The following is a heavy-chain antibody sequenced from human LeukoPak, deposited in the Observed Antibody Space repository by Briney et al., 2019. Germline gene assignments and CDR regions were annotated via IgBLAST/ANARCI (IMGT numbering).Heavy chain of an antibody. J-gene: IGHJ6*03. D-gene: IGHD5-12*01. CDR1: GGSISNYY. CDR2: IFYSGNT. CDR3: ARHGATHYYYYYMDV. V-gene: IGHV4-59*08. Sequence: PSETLSLTCTVSGGSISNYYWSWIRQPPGKELEWIGYIFYSGNTNYNPSLKSRLTISVDTSKNQFSLKLSSVTAADMAVYYCARHGATHYYYYYMDVWGKGTTVTVSS.